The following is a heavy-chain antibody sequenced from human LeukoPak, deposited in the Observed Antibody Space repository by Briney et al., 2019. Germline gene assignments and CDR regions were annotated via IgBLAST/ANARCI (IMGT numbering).Heavy chain of an antibody. CDR3: AKDRANWAIDD. CDR2: IGGDGIA. J-gene: IGHJ4*02. V-gene: IGHV3-69-1*01. Sequence: GGSLRLSCVASGFTFTDHPMNWVRQAPGKGLEWISYIGGDGIAFYADSVKGRFTASKDDARKSMYLQMNSLRVEDTAVYYCAKDRANWAIDDWGQGTQVTVSS. CDR1: GFTFTDHP. D-gene: IGHD3-16*01.